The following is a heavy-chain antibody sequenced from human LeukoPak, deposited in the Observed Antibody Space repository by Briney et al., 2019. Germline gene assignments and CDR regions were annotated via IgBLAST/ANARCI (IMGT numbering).Heavy chain of an antibody. CDR2: MYSDSRT. J-gene: IGHJ4*02. CDR3: ARSNCNSCYLGVWYYFDH. V-gene: IGHV3-66*01. Sequence: PGGSLRLSCAASGITVSSNYMSWVRQAPGKGLEWVSVMYSDSRTYYADSVKGRFTISRDNSKNTLYLEMNSLRAEDTAVYYCARSNCNSCYLGVWYYFDHWGQGALVTVSS. D-gene: IGHD1/OR15-1a*01. CDR1: GITVSSNY.